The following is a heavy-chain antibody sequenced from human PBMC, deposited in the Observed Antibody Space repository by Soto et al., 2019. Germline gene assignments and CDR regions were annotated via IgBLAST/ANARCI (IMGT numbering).Heavy chain of an antibody. CDR3: ASRHSSPYFDY. CDR2: IYYSGST. D-gene: IGHD6-13*01. Sequence: SETLSLTCTVSGGSVSSGSYYWSWIRQPPGKGLEWIGSIYYSGSTYYNPSLKSRVTISVDTSKNLFSLKLNSVTAADTAVYYCASRHSSPYFDYWGQGTLVTVS. V-gene: IGHV4-30-4*01. CDR1: GGSVSSGSYY. J-gene: IGHJ4*02.